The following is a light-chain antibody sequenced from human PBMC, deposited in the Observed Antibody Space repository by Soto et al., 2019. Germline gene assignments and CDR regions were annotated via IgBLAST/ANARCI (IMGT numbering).Light chain of an antibody. V-gene: IGKV1-39*01. CDR1: QTIISY. J-gene: IGKJ1*01. CDR2: AAS. CDR3: QQTYSTLPT. Sequence: DIHLTQSPSSLSASVGDRVIITCRASQTIISYLHWYQQKPGKAPKLLIYAASSLQSGVPSRFSGSGSGTDFTLTISSLQPEDFATYYCQQTYSTLPTFGQGTKVDIK.